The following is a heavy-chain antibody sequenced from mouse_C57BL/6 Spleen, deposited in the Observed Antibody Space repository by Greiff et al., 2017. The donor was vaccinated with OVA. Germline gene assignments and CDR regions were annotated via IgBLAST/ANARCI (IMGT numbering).Heavy chain of an antibody. CDR3: ARFYYGSSYPYYFDY. J-gene: IGHJ2*01. V-gene: IGHV1-69*01. CDR1: GYTFTSYW. CDR2: IDPSDSYT. D-gene: IGHD1-1*01. Sequence: FPLQHPVAELVMPGASVKLSCKASGYTFTSYWMHWVKQRPGQGLEWIGEIDPSDSYTNYNQTFKGKSTLTVDKSSSTAYMQLSSLTSEDSAVYYCARFYYGSSYPYYFDYWGQGTTLTVSS.